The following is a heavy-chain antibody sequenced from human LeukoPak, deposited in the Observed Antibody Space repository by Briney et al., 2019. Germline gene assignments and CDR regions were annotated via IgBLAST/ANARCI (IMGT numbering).Heavy chain of an antibody. CDR3: ARIHAIFGVVTPFDY. V-gene: IGHV5-51*01. Sequence: KVSCKASGYTFTSYWIGWVRQMPGKGLEWMGIIYPGDSDTRYSPSFQGQVTISADKSISTAYLQWSSLKASDTAMYYCARIHAIFGVVTPFDYWGQGTLVTVSS. D-gene: IGHD3-3*01. CDR1: GYTFTSYW. J-gene: IGHJ4*02. CDR2: IYPGDSDT.